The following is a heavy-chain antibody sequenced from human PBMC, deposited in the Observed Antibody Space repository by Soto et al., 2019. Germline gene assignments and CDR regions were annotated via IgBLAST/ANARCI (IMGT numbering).Heavy chain of an antibody. V-gene: IGHV3-23*01. D-gene: IGHD6-19*01. J-gene: IGHJ4*02. CDR1: GFTFNSNA. Sequence: EVQLLESGGGLVQPGGSLRLSCAVSGFTFNSNAMSWVRQAPGKGLECVSTISGSDGSTNYADSVKGRFTISRDKSKSTLYLQMTRLRAEDTAVYYCAKDLKFSGWISAQTFDYWGQGTQVTVSS. CDR2: ISGSDGST. CDR3: AKDLKFSGWISAQTFDY.